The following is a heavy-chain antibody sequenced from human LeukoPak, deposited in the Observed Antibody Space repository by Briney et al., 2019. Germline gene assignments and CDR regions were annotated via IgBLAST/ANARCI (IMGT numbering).Heavy chain of an antibody. V-gene: IGHV1-2*02. Sequence: ASVKVSRKASGYTFTGYYMHWVRPAPGQGREWMGWINPNSGGTNYAQKFQGRATMTRDTSISTAYMELSRLRSDDTAVYYCARVSGGSAGNWFDPWGQGTLVTVSS. CDR2: INPNSGGT. CDR3: ARVSGGSAGNWFDP. CDR1: GYTFTGYY. J-gene: IGHJ5*02. D-gene: IGHD2-15*01.